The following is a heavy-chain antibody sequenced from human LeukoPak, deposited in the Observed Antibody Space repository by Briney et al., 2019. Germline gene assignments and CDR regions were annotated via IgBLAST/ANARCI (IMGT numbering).Heavy chain of an antibody. J-gene: IGHJ4*02. CDR1: GFTFSSYS. V-gene: IGHV3-21*01. CDR3: ARIYSSSWYDFDY. CDR2: ISSSSSYI. Sequence: GGSLRLSCAASGFTFSSYSMNWVRQAPGRGLEWVSSISSSSSYIYYADSVKGRFTISRDNAKNSLYLQMNSLRAEGTAVYYCARIYSSSWYDFDYWGQGTLVTVSS. D-gene: IGHD6-13*01.